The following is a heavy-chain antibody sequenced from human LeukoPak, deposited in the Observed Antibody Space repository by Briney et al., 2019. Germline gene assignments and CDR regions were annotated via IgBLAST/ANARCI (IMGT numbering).Heavy chain of an antibody. CDR2: IYISGST. D-gene: IGHD3-3*01. V-gene: IGHV4-4*07. CDR3: ARERAERIFGVALGGWFDP. Sequence: SETLSLTCTASGGSISSYYWSWIRQPAGKGLEWIGRIYISGSTNYNPSLKSRVTMSVDTSKNQFSLKLSSVTAADTAVYYCARERAERIFGVALGGWFDPWGQGTLVTVSS. CDR1: GGSISSYY. J-gene: IGHJ5*02.